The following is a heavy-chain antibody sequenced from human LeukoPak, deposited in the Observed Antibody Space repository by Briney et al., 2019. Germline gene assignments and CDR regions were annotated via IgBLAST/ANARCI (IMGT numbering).Heavy chain of an antibody. Sequence: ASVKVSCKASGYTFTTDYIHWVRQAPGQGLEWMGIINPSGGSTTYAQKFQGGVSMTGDTSTSTVYMELRSLRSEDTAVYYCARARGSGSYDGDDYYYYYMDVWGQGTTVTVSS. J-gene: IGHJ6*03. V-gene: IGHV1-46*01. D-gene: IGHD3-10*01. CDR2: INPSGGST. CDR3: ARARGSGSYDGDDYYYYYMDV. CDR1: GYTFTTDY.